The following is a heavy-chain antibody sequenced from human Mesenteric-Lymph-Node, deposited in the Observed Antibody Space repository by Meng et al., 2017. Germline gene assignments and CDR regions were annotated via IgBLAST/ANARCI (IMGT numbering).Heavy chain of an antibody. D-gene: IGHD2-15*01. CDR3: ARVLDIVVVGYGMDV. V-gene: IGHV1-2*02. Sequence: ASVKVSCKASGYTFTGYYMHWVRQAPGQGLEWMGWINPNSGGTNYAQKFQGRVTMTRDTSISTAYMELSRLRSDDTAVYYCARVLDIVVVGYGMDVWGQGTTVTVSS. J-gene: IGHJ6*02. CDR1: GYTFTGYY. CDR2: INPNSGGT.